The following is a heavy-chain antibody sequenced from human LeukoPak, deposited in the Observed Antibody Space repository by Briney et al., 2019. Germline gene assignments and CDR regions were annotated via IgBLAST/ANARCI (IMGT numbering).Heavy chain of an antibody. J-gene: IGHJ4*02. D-gene: IGHD3-16*02. CDR1: GGSINSYY. CDR2: IYYSGST. CDR3: ARSKSHIMITFGGVIGPFDY. V-gene: IGHV4-59*01. Sequence: SETLSLTCTVSGGSINSYYWSWIRQPPAKGLEWIGYIYYSGSTNYNPSLKSRVTISVDTSKNQFSLKLSSVTAADTAVYYCARSKSHIMITFGGVIGPFDYXGXGTXVTVSS.